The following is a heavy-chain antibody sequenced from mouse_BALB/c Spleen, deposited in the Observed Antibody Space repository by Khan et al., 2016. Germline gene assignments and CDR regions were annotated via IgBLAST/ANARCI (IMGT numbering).Heavy chain of an antibody. CDR2: ILPGSGST. V-gene: IGHV1-9*01. D-gene: IGHD4-1*01. J-gene: IGHJ2*01. Sequence: QVQLQQSGAELMKPGASVQISCRATGYTFSTYWLEWIKQRPGHGLEWIGQILPGSGSTHYNEKFKGKATFTADTSSNTAYMQLSSLSSEDSAVYYWARNWAVDYWGQGTTLTVSS. CDR1: GYTFSTYW. CDR3: ARNWAVDY.